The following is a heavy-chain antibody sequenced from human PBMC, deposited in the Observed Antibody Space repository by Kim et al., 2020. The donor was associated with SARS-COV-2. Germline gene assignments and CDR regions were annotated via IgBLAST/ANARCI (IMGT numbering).Heavy chain of an antibody. CDR3: AKGRERYYYGSGFDP. J-gene: IGHJ5*02. V-gene: IGHV3-30*18. CDR2: ISYDGSNK. D-gene: IGHD3-10*01. Sequence: GGSLRLSCAASGFTFSSYGMHWVRQAPGKGLEWVAVISYDGSNKYYADSVKGRFTISRDNSKNTLYLQMNSLRAEDTAVYYCAKGRERYYYGSGFDPWGQGTLVTVSS. CDR1: GFTFSSYG.